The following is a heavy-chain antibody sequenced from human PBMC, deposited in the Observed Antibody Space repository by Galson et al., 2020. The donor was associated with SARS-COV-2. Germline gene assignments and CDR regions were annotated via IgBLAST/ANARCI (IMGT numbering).Heavy chain of an antibody. CDR2: MNPNSGNT. V-gene: IGHV1-8*01. CDR1: GYTFTSYD. Sequence: ASVKVSCKASGYTFTSYDINWVRQATGQGLEWMGWMNPNSGNTGYAQKFQGRVTMTRNTSISTAYMELSSLRSEDTAVYYCARGIVNTMVRGVIINYYYGMDVWGQGTTVTVSS. D-gene: IGHD3-10*01. J-gene: IGHJ6*02. CDR3: ARGIVNTMVRGVIINYYYGMDV.